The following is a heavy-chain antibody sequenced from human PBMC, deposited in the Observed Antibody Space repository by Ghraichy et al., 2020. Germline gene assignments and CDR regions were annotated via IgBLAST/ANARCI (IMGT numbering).Heavy chain of an antibody. Sequence: GGSLRLSCAASGFTFSSYAMSWVRQAPGKGLEWVSAISGSGGSTYYADSVKGRFTISRDNSKNTLYLQMNSLRAEDTAVYYCAKDRDIVVVPAAPMDVWGQGTTVTVSS. J-gene: IGHJ6*02. CDR2: ISGSGGST. CDR3: AKDRDIVVVPAAPMDV. D-gene: IGHD2-2*01. V-gene: IGHV3-23*01. CDR1: GFTFSSYA.